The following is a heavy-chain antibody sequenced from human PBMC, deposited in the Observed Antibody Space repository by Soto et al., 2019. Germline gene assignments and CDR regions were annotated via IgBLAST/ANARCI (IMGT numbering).Heavy chain of an antibody. V-gene: IGHV1-69*02. CDR3: ARGTSGWSMDV. Sequence: QVPLVQSGAEVKKPGSSVKVSCKASGGTFSSYTISWVRQAPGQGLEWMGRIIPILGIANYAQKFQGRVTITADKSTSTAYMELSSLRSEDTAVYYCARGTSGWSMDVWGKGTTVTVSS. CDR2: IIPILGIA. CDR1: GGTFSSYT. J-gene: IGHJ6*03. D-gene: IGHD6-19*01.